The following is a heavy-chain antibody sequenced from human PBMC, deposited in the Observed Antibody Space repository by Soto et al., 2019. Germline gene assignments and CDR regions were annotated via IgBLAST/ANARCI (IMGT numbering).Heavy chain of an antibody. CDR3: TRGRENYSYFDY. J-gene: IGHJ4*02. CDR2: INSDGSST. Sequence: EVQLVESGGGLVQPGGSLRLSFEASGLTLSTYWWTGVGQAPGEGLVWVSRINSDGSSTIYADSVKGRFTISRENAKNTVYLQMNSLRAEDTAVYYCTRGRENYSYFDYWGQGILVTVSS. D-gene: IGHD4-4*01. CDR1: GLTLSTYW. V-gene: IGHV3-74*01.